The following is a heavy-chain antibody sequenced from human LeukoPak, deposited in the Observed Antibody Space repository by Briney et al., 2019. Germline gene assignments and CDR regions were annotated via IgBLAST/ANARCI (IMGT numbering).Heavy chain of an antibody. CDR2: ISGNGRDI. Sequence: PGGSLRLSCAASGFTFSDNYMTWVRQAPGRGLEWLSYISGNGRDIQYADSVKGRFTISRDNSKNTLYLQMNSLRAEDTAVYYCAKDSDDGYFDYWGQGTLVTVSS. CDR3: AKDSDDGYFDY. CDR1: GFTFSDNY. V-gene: IGHV3-11*04. J-gene: IGHJ4*02.